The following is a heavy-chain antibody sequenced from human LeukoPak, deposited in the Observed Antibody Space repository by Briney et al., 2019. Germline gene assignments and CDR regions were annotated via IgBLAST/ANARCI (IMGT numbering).Heavy chain of an antibody. CDR3: ARDLLPYSGSYYRWGY. J-gene: IGHJ4*02. CDR1: GYTFTSYG. D-gene: IGHD1-26*01. V-gene: IGHV1-18*01. CDR2: ISAYNGNT. Sequence: ASVKLSCKASGYTFTSYGISWVRQAPGQGLEWMGWISAYNGNTNYAQKLQGRVTMTTDTSTSTAYMELRSLRSDDTAVYYCARDLLPYSGSYYRWGYWGQGTLVTVSS.